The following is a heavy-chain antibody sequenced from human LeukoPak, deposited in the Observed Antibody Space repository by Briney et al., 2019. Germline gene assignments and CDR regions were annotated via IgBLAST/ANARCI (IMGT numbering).Heavy chain of an antibody. CDR3: ARLEWLFFDY. CDR1: GFIYSRSW. V-gene: IGHV3-7*05. CDR2: IKQDGSGK. Sequence: GGSLRLSCTACGFIYSRSWMSWVREAPGKGLEWVANIKQDGSGKYYVDSVQGRFTISRENTKKLLYLQLSSLRAEDTAYYYCARLEWLFFDYWGQGTLVTVSS. D-gene: IGHD3-3*01. J-gene: IGHJ4*02.